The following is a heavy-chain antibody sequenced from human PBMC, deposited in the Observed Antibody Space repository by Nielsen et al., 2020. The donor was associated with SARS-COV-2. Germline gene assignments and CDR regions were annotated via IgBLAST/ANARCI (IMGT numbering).Heavy chain of an antibody. J-gene: IGHJ4*02. Sequence: SETLSLTCTVSGGSISSYYWSWIRQPPGKGLEWIGYIYYSGSTNYNPSLKSRVTISVDTSKNQFSLKLSSVTAADTAVYYCARDPPKQYYDFWSGYSSRVSGFDYWGQGTLVTVSS. CDR3: ARDPPKQYYDFWSGYSSRVSGFDY. CDR1: GGSISSYY. V-gene: IGHV4-59*01. D-gene: IGHD3-3*01. CDR2: IYYSGST.